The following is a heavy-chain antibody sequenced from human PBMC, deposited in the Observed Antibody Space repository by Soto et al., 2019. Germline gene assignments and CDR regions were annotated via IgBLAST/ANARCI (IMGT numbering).Heavy chain of an antibody. D-gene: IGHD3-10*01. CDR3: ARDHGSGNFYYYGMDV. V-gene: IGHV4-31*02. CDR1: GGSITSGGYY. J-gene: IGHJ6*02. Sequence: SETLSLTCTVSGGSITSGGYYWSWIRQHPGKGLEWIGYIYYSGSTYYNPSLKSRVTISVDTSKNQFSLKLSSVTAADTAVYYCARDHGSGNFYYYGMDVWGQGTTVTVSS. CDR2: IYYSGST.